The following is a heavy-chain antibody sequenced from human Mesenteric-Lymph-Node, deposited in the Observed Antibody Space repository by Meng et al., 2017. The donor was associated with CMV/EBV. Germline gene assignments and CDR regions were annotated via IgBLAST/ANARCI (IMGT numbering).Heavy chain of an antibody. D-gene: IGHD3-10*01. Sequence: SETLSLTCAVYGGSFSGYYWSWIRQPPGKGLEWIGEINHSGSTNYNPSLKSRVTISVDTSKNQFSLKLSSVTAADTAVYYCASLSMVRGVIPSGDVWGQGTTVTVSS. CDR3: ASLSMVRGVIPSGDV. CDR1: GGSFSGYY. CDR2: INHSGST. V-gene: IGHV4-34*01. J-gene: IGHJ6*02.